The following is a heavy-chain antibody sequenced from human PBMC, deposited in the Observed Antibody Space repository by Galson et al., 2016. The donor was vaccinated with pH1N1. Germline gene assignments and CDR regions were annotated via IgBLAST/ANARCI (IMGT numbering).Heavy chain of an antibody. CDR2: IYSSGYT. Sequence: SLRLSCAASGFIFSSTYMTWVRQAPGKGLESVLVIYSSGYTYYADSVRGRFTISRDNSKNRLYLQMNSLRAEDTAMYYCATGNESRPSTLAYWGQGTLVTVSS. CDR3: ATGNESRPSTLAY. V-gene: IGHV3-53*01. CDR1: GFIFSSTY. J-gene: IGHJ4*02. D-gene: IGHD1-1*01.